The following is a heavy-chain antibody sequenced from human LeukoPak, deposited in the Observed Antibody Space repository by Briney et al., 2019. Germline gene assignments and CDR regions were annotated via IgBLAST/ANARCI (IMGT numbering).Heavy chain of an antibody. CDR1: GFTFSSYS. Sequence: PGGSLRLSCAASGFTFSSYSMNWVRQAPGKGLEWVSSISSSSSYIYYADSVKGRFTISRDNAKNSLYLQMNSLRAEDTAVYYCAKGLEAYYYDSSGYYPLHYYYYYGMDVWGQGTTVTVSS. D-gene: IGHD3-22*01. J-gene: IGHJ6*02. V-gene: IGHV3-21*04. CDR3: AKGLEAYYYDSSGYYPLHYYYYYGMDV. CDR2: ISSSSSYI.